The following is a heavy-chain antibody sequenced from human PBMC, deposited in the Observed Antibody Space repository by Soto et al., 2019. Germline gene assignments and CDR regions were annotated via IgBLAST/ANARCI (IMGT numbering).Heavy chain of an antibody. CDR1: GFNFNSYT. CDR2: ISSSGYI. V-gene: IGHV3-21*04. CDR3: ATWHEREHAYDV. D-gene: IGHD1-1*01. Sequence: GGSLRLSCAASGFNFNSYTINWVRQAPGKRLEWLSTISSSGYIFSADSVRGRFTTSSDSSKTTVYLQMNDLRPDDTAVYYCATWHEREHAYDVWGQGTTVTVSS. J-gene: IGHJ3*01.